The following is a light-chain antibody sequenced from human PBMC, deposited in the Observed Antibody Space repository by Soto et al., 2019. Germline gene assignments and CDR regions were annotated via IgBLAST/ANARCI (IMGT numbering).Light chain of an antibody. V-gene: IGLV2-23*02. CDR1: SSDVGSYNY. CDR3: CSYAGSSTSV. Sequence: QSALTQPASVSGSPGQSITVSCTGTSSDVGSYNYVSWYQQHPAEAPKLIIYEVSKRPSGVSNRFSGSKSGNTASLTISGLQAEDEADYYCCSYAGSSTSVFGTGTKPTVL. J-gene: IGLJ1*01. CDR2: EVS.